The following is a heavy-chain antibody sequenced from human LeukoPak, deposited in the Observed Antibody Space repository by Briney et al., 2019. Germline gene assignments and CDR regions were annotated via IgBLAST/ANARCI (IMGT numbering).Heavy chain of an antibody. Sequence: GGSLRLSCAASGFTVSSNYMSWVRQAPGKGLEWVSVIYSGGSTYYADSVKGRFTISRDNSKNTLYLQMNSLRAEDTAVYYCAETLGAPAEYFHLWGQGALVTVSS. CDR1: GFTVSSNY. D-gene: IGHD3-10*01. V-gene: IGHV3-66*01. CDR3: AETLGAPAEYFHL. CDR2: IYSGGST. J-gene: IGHJ1*01.